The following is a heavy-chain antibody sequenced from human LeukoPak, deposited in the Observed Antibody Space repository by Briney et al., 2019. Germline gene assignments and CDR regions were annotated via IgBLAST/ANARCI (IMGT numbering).Heavy chain of an antibody. D-gene: IGHD3-22*01. CDR1: GFTFSFYA. CDR3: AKDRPNYHETNGHYYRRDGDS. J-gene: IGHJ5*01. V-gene: IGHV3-23*01. Sequence: GGSLRLSCAASGFTFSFYAMSWVRQTPEKGLEWVASMSSSGDVTYYVASVKGRFTISRDNSRNTLYLQMNSLRVEDTAIYYCAKDRPNYHETNGHYYRRDGDSWGQGTLVTVSS. CDR2: MSSSGDVT.